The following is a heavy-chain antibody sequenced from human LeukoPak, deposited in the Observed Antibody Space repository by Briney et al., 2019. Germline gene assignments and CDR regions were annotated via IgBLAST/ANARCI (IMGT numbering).Heavy chain of an antibody. CDR1: GFTFSSYA. J-gene: IGHJ4*02. D-gene: IGHD2/OR15-2a*01. CDR2: LSGNGGTI. Sequence: PGGSLRLSCAASGFTFSSYAMSWVRQAPGKGLEWVSALSGNGGTIYYADSVKGRFTTSRDNSKNTLYLQVNSLRAVDTAVYYCAKAAPDTTYFDYWGQGTLVTVSS. V-gene: IGHV3-23*01. CDR3: AKAAPDTTYFDY.